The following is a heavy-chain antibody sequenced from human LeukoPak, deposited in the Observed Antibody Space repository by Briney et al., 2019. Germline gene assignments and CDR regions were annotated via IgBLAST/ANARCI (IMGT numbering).Heavy chain of an antibody. V-gene: IGHV1-18*01. CDR1: GYTSTSYG. Sequence: ASVKVSCKASGYTSTSYGISWVRQAPGQGLEWMGWISAYNGNTNYAQKLQGRVTMTTDTSTSTAYMELRSLRSDDTAVYYCARLNYDILTGYSETTDYWGQGTLVTVSS. CDR2: ISAYNGNT. J-gene: IGHJ4*02. D-gene: IGHD3-9*01. CDR3: ARLNYDILTGYSETTDY.